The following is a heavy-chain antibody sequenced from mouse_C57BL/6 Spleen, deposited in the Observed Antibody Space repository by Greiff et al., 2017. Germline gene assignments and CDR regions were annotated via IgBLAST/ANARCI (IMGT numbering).Heavy chain of an antibody. CDR2: INPSNGGT. CDR3: AKGDYDEAWFAY. Sequence: QVQLQQPGTELVKPGASVKLSCKASGYTFTSYWMHWVKQRPGQGLEWIGNINPSNGGTTYNEKFKSKATLTVDKSSSTAYMQLSSLTSEDSAVYYCAKGDYDEAWFAYWGQGTLVTVSA. J-gene: IGHJ3*01. CDR1: GYTFTSYW. D-gene: IGHD2-4*01. V-gene: IGHV1-53*01.